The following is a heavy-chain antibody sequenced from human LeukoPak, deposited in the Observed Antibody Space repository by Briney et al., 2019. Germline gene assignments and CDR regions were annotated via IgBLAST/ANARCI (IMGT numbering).Heavy chain of an antibody. J-gene: IGHJ4*02. D-gene: IGHD6-19*01. V-gene: IGHV4-59*02. CDR3: AKPHTTGWYFSH. CDR2: IYYSGTT. Sequence: SETLSLTCTVSGGSVTTYYWSWIRQPPGKGLEWIGYIYYSGTTNYNPSLKSRVTMSLDTSKNQFSLKLTSVTAADTAVYYCAKPHTTGWYFSHWGQGTLVTVSS. CDR1: GGSVTTYY.